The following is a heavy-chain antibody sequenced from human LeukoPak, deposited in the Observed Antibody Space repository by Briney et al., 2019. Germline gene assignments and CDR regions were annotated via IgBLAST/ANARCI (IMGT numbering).Heavy chain of an antibody. CDR1: GGSISSGGYY. Sequence: SETLSLTCTVSGGSISSGGYYWSWIRQHPGKGLEWIGYIYYSGSTYYNPSLKSRVTISVGTSKNQFSLKLSSVTAADTAVYYCARGSWIMYYFDYWGQGTLVTVSS. CDR3: ARGSWIMYYFDY. V-gene: IGHV4-31*03. CDR2: IYYSGST. D-gene: IGHD2-2*03. J-gene: IGHJ4*02.